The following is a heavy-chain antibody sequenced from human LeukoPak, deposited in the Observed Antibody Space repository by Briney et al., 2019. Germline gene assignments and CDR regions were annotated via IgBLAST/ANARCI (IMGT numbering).Heavy chain of an antibody. D-gene: IGHD3-3*01. CDR2: INHSGST. V-gene: IGHV4-34*01. J-gene: IGHJ4*02. Sequence: SETLSLTCAVYGGSFSGYYWSWIRQPPGKGLEWIGEINHSGSTNYSPSLKSRVTISVDTSKNQFSLKLSSVTAADTAVYYCARDRGWSGYYSDWGQGTLVTVSS. CDR1: GGSFSGYY. CDR3: ARDRGWSGYYSD.